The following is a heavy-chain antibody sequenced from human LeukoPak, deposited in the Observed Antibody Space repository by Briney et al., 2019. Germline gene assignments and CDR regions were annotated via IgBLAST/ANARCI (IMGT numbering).Heavy chain of an antibody. CDR3: ASARVGATNDY. Sequence: AGGSLRLSCAASGFTFSDHYMDWVRQAPGKGLEWVGRTRNKANSYTTEYAASVKGRFTISRDDSKNSLYLQMNSLKTEDTAVYYCASARVGATNDYWGQGTLVTVSS. CDR1: GFTFSDHY. D-gene: IGHD1-26*01. CDR2: TRNKANSYTT. J-gene: IGHJ4*02. V-gene: IGHV3-72*01.